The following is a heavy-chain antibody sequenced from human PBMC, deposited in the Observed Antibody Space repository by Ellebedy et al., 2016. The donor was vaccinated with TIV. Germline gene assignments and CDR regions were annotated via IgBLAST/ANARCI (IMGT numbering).Heavy chain of an antibody. D-gene: IGHD6-19*01. Sequence: ASVKVSCKGSGYSFTSYWIGWVRQMPGKGLEWMGIIYPGDSDTRYSPSFQGQVTVSADKSISTAYLQWSSLKASDTAMYYCVRSSAWRGDWFDPWGQGTLVTVSS. V-gene: IGHV5-51*01. J-gene: IGHJ5*02. CDR1: GYSFTSYW. CDR2: IYPGDSDT. CDR3: VRSSAWRGDWFDP.